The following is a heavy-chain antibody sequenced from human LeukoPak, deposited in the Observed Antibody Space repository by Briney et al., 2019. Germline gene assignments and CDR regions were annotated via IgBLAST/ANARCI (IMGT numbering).Heavy chain of an antibody. J-gene: IGHJ4*02. CDR1: GGSISSYY. Sequence: SETLSLTCTVSGGSISSYYWSWIRQPPGKGLEWIGYIYYSGSTNYNPSLKSRVTISVDTSKNQFSLKLSSVTAAGTAVYYCARGNSYGINYFDYWGQGTLVTVSS. CDR3: ARGNSYGINYFDY. CDR2: IYYSGST. V-gene: IGHV4-59*01. D-gene: IGHD5-18*01.